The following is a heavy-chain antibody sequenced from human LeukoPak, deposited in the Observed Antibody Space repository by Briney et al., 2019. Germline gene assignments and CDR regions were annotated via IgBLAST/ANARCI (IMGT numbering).Heavy chain of an antibody. V-gene: IGHV1-8*01. D-gene: IGHD3-10*01. CDR2: MNPISGNT. Sequence: GASVNVSCKACGFTFTSYDINWVRQAPGQGLEWMGWMNPISGNTRYAQKVQGRITMTRDTSISTAYMELSSLRSEDTAVYYCARGATLVRGVIMPDSVGGMDVWGQGTTVTVSS. CDR3: ARGATLVRGVIMPDSVGGMDV. J-gene: IGHJ6*02. CDR1: GFTFTSYD.